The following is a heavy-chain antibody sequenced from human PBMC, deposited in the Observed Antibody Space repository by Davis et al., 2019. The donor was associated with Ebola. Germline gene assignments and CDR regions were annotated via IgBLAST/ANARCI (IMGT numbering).Heavy chain of an antibody. V-gene: IGHV3-30-3*01. CDR3: TSNLYSSDRDV. CDR1: GFTFSSYA. Sequence: GESLKISCAASGFTFSSYAMHWVRQAPGKGLEWVAVISYDGSNKYYADSVKGRFTISRDNSKNTLYLQMNSLKTEDTAVYYCTSNLYSSDRDVWGQGTTVTVSS. CDR2: ISYDGSNK. J-gene: IGHJ6*02. D-gene: IGHD6-19*01.